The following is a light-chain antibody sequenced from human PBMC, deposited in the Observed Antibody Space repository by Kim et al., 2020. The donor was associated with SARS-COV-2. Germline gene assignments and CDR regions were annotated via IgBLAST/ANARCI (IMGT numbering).Light chain of an antibody. J-gene: IGLJ2*01. V-gene: IGLV6-57*04. CDR1: SGSIDDNY. Sequence: NFMLTQPHSVSESPGKTVTISCTRSSGSIDDNYVQWYQQRPGGVPTTVIYEDDQRPSGVSDRFSGSIDNSSNSASLTISGLRTEDAADYYCQSYHRDNAIFGGGTKLTL. CDR3: QSYHRDNAI. CDR2: EDD.